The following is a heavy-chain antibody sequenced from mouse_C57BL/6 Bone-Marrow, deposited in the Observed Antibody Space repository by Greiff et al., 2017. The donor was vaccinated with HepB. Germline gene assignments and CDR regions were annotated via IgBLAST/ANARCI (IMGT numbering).Heavy chain of an antibody. V-gene: IGHV5-17*01. D-gene: IGHD1-1*01. CDR3: ARHGTTVVAKDY. J-gene: IGHJ2*01. CDR2: ISSGSSTI. CDR1: GFTFSDYG. Sequence: EVKLMESGGGLVKPGGSLKLSCAASGFTFSDYGMHWVRQAPEKGLEWVAYISSGSSTIYYADTVKGRFTISRDNAKNTLFLQMTSLRSEDTAMYYCARHGTTVVAKDYWGQGTTLTVSS.